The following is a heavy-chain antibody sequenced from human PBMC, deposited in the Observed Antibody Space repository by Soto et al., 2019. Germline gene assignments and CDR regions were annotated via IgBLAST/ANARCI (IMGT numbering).Heavy chain of an antibody. Sequence: PGGSLRLSCAASGFTFSAYDMNWVRQAPGEGLEWVSVINNSGGSTYYADSVKGRFTISRDDSKNTLYLQMNSLRAEDTAVYYCARDSPGYSYGYIWYYYYGMDVWGQGTTVTVSS. V-gene: IGHV3-23*01. J-gene: IGHJ6*02. CDR2: INNSGGST. CDR1: GFTFSAYD. D-gene: IGHD5-18*01. CDR3: ARDSPGYSYGYIWYYYYGMDV.